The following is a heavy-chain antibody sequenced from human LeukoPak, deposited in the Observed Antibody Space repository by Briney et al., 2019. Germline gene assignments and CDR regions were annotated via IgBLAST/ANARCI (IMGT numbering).Heavy chain of an antibody. D-gene: IGHD6-19*01. Sequence: GESLKISCKSSGYSFTSYWIGWVRPMPGKGLEWMGIMYPGDSDTRYSPSFQGQITISADKSISTVYLQWSSLKASDTAMYYCARIIAVAGTKWFDYWGQGTLVTVSS. J-gene: IGHJ4*02. V-gene: IGHV5-51*01. CDR2: MYPGDSDT. CDR1: GYSFTSYW. CDR3: ARIIAVAGTKWFDY.